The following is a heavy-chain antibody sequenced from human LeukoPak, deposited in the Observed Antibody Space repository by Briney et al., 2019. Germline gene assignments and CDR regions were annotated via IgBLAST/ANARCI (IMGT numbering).Heavy chain of an antibody. CDR3: ASSKLPYYYYGMDV. Sequence: SETLSLTCAVYGGSFSGYYWSWIRQPPGKGLEWIGEINHSGSTNYNPSLKSRVTISVDTSKNQISLKLSSVTAADTAVYYCASSKLPYYYYGMDVWGQGTTVTVSS. J-gene: IGHJ6*02. CDR2: INHSGST. D-gene: IGHD2-15*01. CDR1: GGSFSGYY. V-gene: IGHV4-34*01.